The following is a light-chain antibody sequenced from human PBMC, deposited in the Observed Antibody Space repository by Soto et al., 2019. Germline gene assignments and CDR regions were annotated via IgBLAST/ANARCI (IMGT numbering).Light chain of an antibody. CDR2: EVS. V-gene: IGLV2-14*01. CDR3: SSYRSRSTRV. J-gene: IGLJ1*01. Sequence: QSALTQPASVTVSPGQTITISYTGTRSDVGCYNYVSWYQQHPGKAPKLMIYEVSNRPSGVSNRFSGSKSGNTASLTISGLQAEDEADYYCSSYRSRSTRVFGTGTKVTVL. CDR1: RSDVGCYNY.